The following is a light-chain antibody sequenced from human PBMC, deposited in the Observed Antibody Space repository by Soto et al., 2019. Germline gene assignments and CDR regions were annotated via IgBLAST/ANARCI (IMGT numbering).Light chain of an antibody. V-gene: IGKV3-15*01. Sequence: EIVVTQYPAALSVSPGERATRSCRASQSVSSNLAWYQQKPCQAPRLLIYGASTRATGIPARFSGSGSGTECTLTISSLQSEDFAVYYCQQYNNWPPRYTFGQGTKLEIK. J-gene: IGKJ2*01. CDR3: QQYNNWPPRYT. CDR2: GAS. CDR1: QSVSSN.